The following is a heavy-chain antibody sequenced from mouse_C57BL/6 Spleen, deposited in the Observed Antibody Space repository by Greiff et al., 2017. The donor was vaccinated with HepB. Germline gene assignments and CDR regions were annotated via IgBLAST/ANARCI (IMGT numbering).Heavy chain of an antibody. Sequence: VQLQQSGAELVKPGASVKISCKASGYTFTDYYINWVKQRPGQGLEWIGKIGPGSGSTYYNEKFKGKATLTADKSPSTAYMQLSSLTSEDSAVYFCARDNSPYYYGSSLFAYWGQGTLVTVSA. CDR3: ARDNSPYYYGSSLFAY. V-gene: IGHV1-77*01. D-gene: IGHD1-1*01. CDR1: GYTFTDYY. CDR2: IGPGSGST. J-gene: IGHJ3*01.